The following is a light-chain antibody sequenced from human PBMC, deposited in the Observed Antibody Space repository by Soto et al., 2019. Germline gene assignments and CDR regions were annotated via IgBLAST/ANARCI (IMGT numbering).Light chain of an antibody. J-gene: IGKJ2*01. Sequence: DIQMTQSPSLLSAPVADRVTFTCRASQSISTWWAWYQRKPGTVPRLLIYGASSLGSGVHSRFSGSGSVTEFTLPFSTLQPDHVETDCGHQYDAYAYTFGKGTPLEI. CDR2: GAS. CDR3: HQYDAYAYT. V-gene: IGKV1-5*01. CDR1: QSISTW.